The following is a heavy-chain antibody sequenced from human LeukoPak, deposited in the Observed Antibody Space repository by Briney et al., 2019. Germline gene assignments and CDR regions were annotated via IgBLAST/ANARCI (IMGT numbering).Heavy chain of an antibody. V-gene: IGHV3-48*03. CDR2: ISFSGSTI. CDR1: GFXFSSYE. J-gene: IGHJ3*02. D-gene: IGHD5-12*01. CDR3: ARGYSSYYPDAFDI. Sequence: PGGSLRLSCGASGFXFSSYEMNWVRQAPGRGLEWVSYISFSGSTIYYADSVKGRFTISRDNAKNSLYLQMNSLRAEDTAVYYCARGYSSYYPDAFDIWGQGTMVTVSS.